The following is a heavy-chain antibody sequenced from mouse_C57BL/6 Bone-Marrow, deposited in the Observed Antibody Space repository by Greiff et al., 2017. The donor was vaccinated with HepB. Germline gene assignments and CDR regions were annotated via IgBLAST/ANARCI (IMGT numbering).Heavy chain of an antibody. J-gene: IGHJ3*01. CDR2: IWGVGST. CDR1: GFSLTSYG. Sequence: VKLVESGPGLVAPSQSLSITCTVSGFSLTSYGVDWVRQSPGKGLEWLGVIWGVGSTNYNSALKSRLSISKDNSKNQVFLKMNSLQTDDTAMYYCASVEDWGRGAYWGQGTLVTVSA. D-gene: IGHD4-1*01. V-gene: IGHV2-6*01. CDR3: ASVEDWGRGAY.